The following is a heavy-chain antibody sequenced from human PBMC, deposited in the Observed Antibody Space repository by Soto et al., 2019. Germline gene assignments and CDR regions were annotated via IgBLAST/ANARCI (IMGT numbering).Heavy chain of an antibody. CDR2: ISAYNGNT. CDR1: GYTFFSYG. Sequence: QVQLVQSGAEVKKPGAAVKVSCKASGYTFFSYGNSWVRQAPGQGLEWMGWISAYNGNTNYAQNLQGRVTMTTDTSTSTAYMELRSLRSDDTAVYYCARDLIAVRPGWFDPWGQGTLVTVSS. CDR3: ARDLIAVRPGWFDP. D-gene: IGHD6-6*01. V-gene: IGHV1-18*04. J-gene: IGHJ5*02.